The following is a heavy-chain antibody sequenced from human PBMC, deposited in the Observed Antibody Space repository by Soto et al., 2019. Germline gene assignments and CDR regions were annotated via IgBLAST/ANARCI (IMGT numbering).Heavy chain of an antibody. Sequence: ASVKVSCKASGYTFTDYYLYWVRQAPGQGLEWMGWINPNSGATNYAQKFQGWVTMTRDTSISTAYMEVRRLKSDDTAVYYCARAAYYYESSGYYPGDYWGQGTLVTVSS. J-gene: IGHJ4*02. V-gene: IGHV1-2*04. CDR3: ARAAYYYESSGYYPGDY. D-gene: IGHD3-22*01. CDR2: INPNSGAT. CDR1: GYTFTDYY.